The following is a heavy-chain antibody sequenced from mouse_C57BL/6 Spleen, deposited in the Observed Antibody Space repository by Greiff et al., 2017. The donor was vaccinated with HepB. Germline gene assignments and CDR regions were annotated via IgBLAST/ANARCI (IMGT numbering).Heavy chain of an antibody. CDR2: IWSGGST. J-gene: IGHJ1*03. V-gene: IGHV2-2*01. CDR3: APGGTGTYWYFDV. CDR1: GFSLTSYG. D-gene: IGHD4-1*01. Sequence: VQGVESGPGLVQPSQSLSITCTVSGFSLTSYGVHWVRQSPGKGLEWLGVIWSGGSTDYNAAFISRLSISKDNSKSQVFFKMNSLQADDTAIYYCAPGGTGTYWYFDVWGTGTTVTVSS.